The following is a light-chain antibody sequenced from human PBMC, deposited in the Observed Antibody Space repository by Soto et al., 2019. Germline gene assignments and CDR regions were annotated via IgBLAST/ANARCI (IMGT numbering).Light chain of an antibody. CDR1: QSVSSSQ. Sequence: EIVLTHSPGTLSLSPGDRATLSCGASQSVSSSQLAWYQQKPGQAPRLLIYDASNRATGIPARFSGSGSGTHFTLTISSLEPEDFAVYYCQQRSNCPITFGQGTRLEIK. CDR2: DAS. CDR3: QQRSNCPIT. J-gene: IGKJ5*01. V-gene: IGKV3D-20*02.